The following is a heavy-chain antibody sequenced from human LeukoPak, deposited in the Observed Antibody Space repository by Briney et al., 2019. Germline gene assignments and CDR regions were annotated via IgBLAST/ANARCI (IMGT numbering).Heavy chain of an antibody. CDR3: ARDRGTVTFSDY. D-gene: IGHD4-17*01. CDR1: GYTFTGYY. V-gene: IGHV1-2*02. CDR2: INPNSGGT. Sequence: GASVTVSCKASGYTFTGYYMHWVRQAPGQGLEWMGWINPNSGGTNYAQKFQGRVTMTRDTSISTAYMELSRLRSDDTAVYYCARDRGTVTFSDYWGQGTLVTVSS. J-gene: IGHJ4*02.